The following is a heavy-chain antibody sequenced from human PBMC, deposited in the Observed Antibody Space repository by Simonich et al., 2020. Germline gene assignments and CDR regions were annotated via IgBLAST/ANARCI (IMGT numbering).Heavy chain of an antibody. CDR3: ARHLQLGPFDY. D-gene: IGHD1-1*01. CDR1: GGSFSGYY. CDR2: INQSGST. Sequence: QVQLQQWGAGLLKPSETLSLTCAVYGGSFSGYYWSWIRQPPGKGLEWIGEINQSGSTNNNPSLKSRGTISVDTSKNQFSLKLSSVTAADTAVYYCARHLQLGPFDYWGQGTLVTVSS. V-gene: IGHV4-34*04. J-gene: IGHJ4*02.